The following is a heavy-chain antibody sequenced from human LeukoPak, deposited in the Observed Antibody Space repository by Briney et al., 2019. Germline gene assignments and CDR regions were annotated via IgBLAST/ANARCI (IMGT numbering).Heavy chain of an antibody. CDR1: GASISGNY. D-gene: IGHD3-10*01. Sequence: SETLSLTCTVSGASISGNYWIWIRQPAGKGLECIGRIHSSGRTNYNPSLASRVTMSVDTSKNQFSPNLSSVIAADTAVYYCARGLYGGGDYWGQGILVTVSP. V-gene: IGHV4-4*07. J-gene: IGHJ4*02. CDR2: IHSSGRT. CDR3: ARGLYGGGDY.